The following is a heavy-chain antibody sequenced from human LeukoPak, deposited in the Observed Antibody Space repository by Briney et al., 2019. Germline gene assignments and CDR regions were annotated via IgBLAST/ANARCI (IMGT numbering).Heavy chain of an antibody. Sequence: SETLSLTCTVSGGSISGYYWSWIRQPAGKGLEWIGRVYTSGSTNYNPSLKSRVTMSIDTSKNQFSLNLSSATAADTAVYYCAKSPSGRGGYNWFDPWGQGTLVTVSS. D-gene: IGHD3-16*01. V-gene: IGHV4-4*07. CDR3: AKSPSGRGGYNWFDP. J-gene: IGHJ5*02. CDR2: VYTSGST. CDR1: GGSISGYY.